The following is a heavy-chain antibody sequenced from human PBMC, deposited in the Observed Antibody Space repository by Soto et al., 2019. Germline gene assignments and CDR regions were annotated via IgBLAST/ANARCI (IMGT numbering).Heavy chain of an antibody. V-gene: IGHV1-18*01. CDR3: ARHSSSWYAGYYYYGMDV. Sequence: ALVKVSCKASGYTFTSYGSSWVRQAPGQGLEWMGWISAYNGNTNYAQKLQGRVTMTTDTSTSTVYMELRSLRSDDTAVYYCARHSSSWYAGYYYYGMDVWGQGTTVTVSS. CDR1: GYTFTSYG. J-gene: IGHJ6*02. CDR2: ISAYNGNT. D-gene: IGHD6-13*01.